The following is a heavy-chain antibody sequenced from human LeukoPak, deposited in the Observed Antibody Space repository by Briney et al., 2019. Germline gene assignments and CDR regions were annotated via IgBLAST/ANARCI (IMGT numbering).Heavy chain of an antibody. V-gene: IGHV3-33*01. Sequence: PGRSLRLSCAASGFTFSSYGMHWVRQAPGKGLEWVAVIWYDGSNKYYADSVKGRFTISRDNSKNTLYLRMNSLRAEDTAVYYCARANLGYCSGGSCYSSAEYFQHWGQGTLVTVSS. CDR1: GFTFSSYG. J-gene: IGHJ1*01. CDR3: ARANLGYCSGGSCYSSAEYFQH. CDR2: IWYDGSNK. D-gene: IGHD2-15*01.